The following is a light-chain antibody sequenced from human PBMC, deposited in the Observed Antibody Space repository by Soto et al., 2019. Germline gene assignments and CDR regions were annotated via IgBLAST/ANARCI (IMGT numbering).Light chain of an antibody. CDR2: DNS. CDR1: SSYIGAGYD. V-gene: IGLV1-40*01. Sequence: QSVLTQPPSVSGAPGQRVTISCTGTSSYIGAGYDVHWYQQLPGTAPKLLIYDNSNRPSGVPDRFSGSKSGTSVSLAITGLQAEDEADYYCQSYDSSLSGSVFGGGTKVTVL. J-gene: IGLJ3*02. CDR3: QSYDSSLSGSV.